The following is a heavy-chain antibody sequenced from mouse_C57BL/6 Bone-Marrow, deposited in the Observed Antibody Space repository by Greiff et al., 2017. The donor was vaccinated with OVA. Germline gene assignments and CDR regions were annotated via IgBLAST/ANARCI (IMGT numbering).Heavy chain of an antibody. CDR2: IWSGGST. J-gene: IGHJ1*03. CDR1: GFSLTSYG. V-gene: IGHV2-2*01. Sequence: VQLQQSGPGLVQPSQSLSITCTVSGFSLTSYGVHWVRQSPGKGLDWLGVIWSGGSTDYNAAFISRLSISKDKSKSQVFFKMNSLQADDTAIYYCARDPYWYFDVWGTGTTVTVSS. CDR3: ARDPYWYFDV.